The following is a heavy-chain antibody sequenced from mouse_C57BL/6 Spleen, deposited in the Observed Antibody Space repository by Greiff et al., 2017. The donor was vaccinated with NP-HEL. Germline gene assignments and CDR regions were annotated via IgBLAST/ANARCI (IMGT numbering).Heavy chain of an antibody. Sequence: QVQLQQPGAELVKPGASVKLSCKASGYTFTSYWMQWVKQRPGQGLEWIGEIDPSDSYTNYNQKFKGKATLTVDTSSSTAYMQLSSLTSEDSAVYYCARSAGGQLRLRQFAYWGQGTLVTVSA. CDR1: GYTFTSYW. CDR2: IDPSDSYT. V-gene: IGHV1-50*01. CDR3: ARSAGGQLRLRQFAY. D-gene: IGHD3-2*02. J-gene: IGHJ3*01.